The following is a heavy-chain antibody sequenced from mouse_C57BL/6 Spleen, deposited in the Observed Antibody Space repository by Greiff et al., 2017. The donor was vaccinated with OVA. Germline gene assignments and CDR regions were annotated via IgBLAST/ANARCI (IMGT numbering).Heavy chain of an antibody. CDR1: GYTFTGYW. CDR3: TRQITTVGRDY. D-gene: IGHD1-1*01. J-gene: IGHJ2*01. Sequence: QVQLQQSGAELMKPGASVKLSCKATGYTFTGYWIEWVKQRPGHGLEWIGEILPGSGSTNYNEKFKGKATFTADTSSNTAYMQLSSLTTEDSASDSCTRQITTVGRDYWGQGTTLTVSS. V-gene: IGHV1-9*01. CDR2: ILPGSGST.